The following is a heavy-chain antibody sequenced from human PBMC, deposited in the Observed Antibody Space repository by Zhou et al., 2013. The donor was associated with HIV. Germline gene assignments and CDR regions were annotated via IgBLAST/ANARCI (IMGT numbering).Heavy chain of an antibody. CDR2: VNPNTGHT. CDR3: ARGGTNSTSQYYYYYYMDV. CDR1: GYTFYGFY. Sequence: QVLLVQSGAELRKPGASLKLSCKASGYTFYGFYLHWVRQAPGQGLEWMGWVNPNTGHTEVSQKFQGRVTMTRDTSVNTAFMQLSSLTSDDTGVYYCARGGTNSTSQYYYYYYMDVWGKGTTVTVSS. D-gene: IGHD2-2*01. V-gene: IGHV1-2*02. J-gene: IGHJ6*03.